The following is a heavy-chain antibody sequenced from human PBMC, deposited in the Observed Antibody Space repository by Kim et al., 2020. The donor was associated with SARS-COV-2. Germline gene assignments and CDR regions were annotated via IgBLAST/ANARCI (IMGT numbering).Heavy chain of an antibody. Sequence: SETLSLTCTVSGGSISSSSYYWGWIRQPPGKGLEWIGSIYYSGSTYYNPSLKSRVTISVDTSKNQFSLKLSSVTATDTAVYYCARDYDFWSGYWVYWGQG. D-gene: IGHD3-3*01. V-gene: IGHV4-39*01. CDR2: IYYSGST. J-gene: IGHJ4*02. CDR3: ARDYDFWSGYWVY. CDR1: GGSISSSSYY.